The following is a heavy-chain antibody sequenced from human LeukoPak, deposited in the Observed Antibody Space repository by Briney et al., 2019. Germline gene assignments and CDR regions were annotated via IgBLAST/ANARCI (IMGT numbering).Heavy chain of an antibody. CDR3: ARGERNYDFWSGYYSGSYYFDY. CDR1: GGSFSGYY. J-gene: IGHJ4*02. Sequence: SETLSLTCAVYGGSFSGYYWSWIRQPPGKGLEWIGEINHSGSTNYNPSLKSRATISVDTSKNQFSLKLSSVTAADTAVYYCARGERNYDFWSGYYSGSYYFDYWGQGTLVTVSS. D-gene: IGHD3-3*01. CDR2: INHSGST. V-gene: IGHV4-34*01.